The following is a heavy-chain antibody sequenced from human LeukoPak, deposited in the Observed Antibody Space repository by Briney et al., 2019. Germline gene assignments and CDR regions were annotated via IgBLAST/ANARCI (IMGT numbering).Heavy chain of an antibody. CDR1: GGSISSYY. D-gene: IGHD1-26*01. CDR3: AIGLVGASVVSWLDP. CDR2: IYYSGST. V-gene: IGHV4-59*01. Sequence: PLETLSLTCTVSGGSISSYYWSWIRQPPWKGLEWIGYIYYSGSTNYNPSLKSRVTISLDTSKNQFSLKLSSVTAADAAVYYCAIGLVGASVVSWLDPWGEGTLVTVSS. J-gene: IGHJ5*02.